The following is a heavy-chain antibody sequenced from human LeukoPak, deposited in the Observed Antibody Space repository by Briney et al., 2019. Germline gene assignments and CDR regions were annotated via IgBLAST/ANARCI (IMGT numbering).Heavy chain of an antibody. D-gene: IGHD6-19*01. Sequence: GGSLRLSCAASGFTFSSYGMHWVRQAPGQGLEWVAVIWYDGSNKYYADSVKGRFTISRDNSKNTLYLQMNSLRAEDTAVYYCARDQGYSSGWFGYWGQGTLVTVSS. CDR1: GFTFSSYG. CDR3: ARDQGYSSGWFGY. V-gene: IGHV3-33*01. J-gene: IGHJ4*02. CDR2: IWYDGSNK.